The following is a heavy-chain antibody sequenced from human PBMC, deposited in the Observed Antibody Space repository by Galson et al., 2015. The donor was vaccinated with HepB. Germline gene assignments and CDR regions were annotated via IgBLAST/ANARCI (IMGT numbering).Heavy chain of an antibody. CDR3: AKMNTLAAAGDTGFDK. V-gene: IGHV3-23*01. Sequence: SLRLSCAASGFNFSRFAMSWVRQAPGKGLEWVSSISGGGVYTFYPDSVKGRFTISRDKSKNTVYLHMSSLRAEDTALYYCAKMNTLAAAGDTGFDKWGQGTLVTVSS. CDR1: GFNFSRFA. J-gene: IGHJ4*02. D-gene: IGHD6-13*01. CDR2: ISGGGVYT.